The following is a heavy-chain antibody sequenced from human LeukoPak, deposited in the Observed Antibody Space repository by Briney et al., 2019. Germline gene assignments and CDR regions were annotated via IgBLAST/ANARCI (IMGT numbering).Heavy chain of an antibody. D-gene: IGHD3-22*01. CDR3: ASSSPYDSSGYYPDY. V-gene: IGHV1-2*02. Sequence: ASVKVSCKASGYTFTGYYMHWLRQAPGQGLEWMGWINPNSGGTNYAQKFQGRVTMTRDTSISTAYMELSRLRSDDTAVYYCASSSPYDSSGYYPDYWGQGTLVTVSS. J-gene: IGHJ4*02. CDR2: INPNSGGT. CDR1: GYTFTGYY.